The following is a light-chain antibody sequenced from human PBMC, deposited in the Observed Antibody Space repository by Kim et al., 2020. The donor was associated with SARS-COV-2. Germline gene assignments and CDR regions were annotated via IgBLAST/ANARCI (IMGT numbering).Light chain of an antibody. V-gene: IGLV1-40*01. J-gene: IGLJ1*01. CDR1: SSNIGAAYD. CDR2: GST. CDR3: QSYDNSLGGYG. Sequence: QSVLTQPPSVFGAPGQRVTISCTGSSSNIGAAYDVHWHLQFLGTAPRLLIYGSTNRPSGVPDRVAGSKSDTAASRAITGIQAEDEADYFCQSYDNSLGGYGFATGTKVTV.